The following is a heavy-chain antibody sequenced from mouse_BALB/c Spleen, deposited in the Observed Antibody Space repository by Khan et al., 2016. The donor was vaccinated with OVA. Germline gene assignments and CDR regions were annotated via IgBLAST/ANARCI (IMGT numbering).Heavy chain of an antibody. CDR2: IDLANGNT. V-gene: IGHV14-3*02. CDR3: ARINA. CDR1: GFNIKDTY. Sequence: VQLQQSGAELVKPGASVKLSCTASGFNIKDTYMHWVKQRPEQGLEWIGRIDLANGNTKYDPKFQGKATITADTSSNTSFQQLSSLASEDTAVYYYARINAWGQGTTLTVSS. J-gene: IGHJ2*01.